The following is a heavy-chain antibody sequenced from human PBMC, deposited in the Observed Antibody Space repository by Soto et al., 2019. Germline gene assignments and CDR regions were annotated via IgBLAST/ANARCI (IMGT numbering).Heavy chain of an antibody. CDR2: IYHSGST. V-gene: IGHV4-30-2*01. CDR3: ARVPDR. Sequence: PSETLSLTCAVSGGSISSGGYSWSWIRQPPGTGLEWIGYIYHSGSTYYNPSLKSRVTISVYRSKNQFSLKLSSVTAADTAVYYCARVPDRWGQGTLVTVSS. D-gene: IGHD2-2*01. CDR1: GGSISSGGYS. J-gene: IGHJ5*02.